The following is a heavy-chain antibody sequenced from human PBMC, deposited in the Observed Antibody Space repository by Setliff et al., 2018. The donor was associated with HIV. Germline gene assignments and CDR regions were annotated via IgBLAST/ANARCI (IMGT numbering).Heavy chain of an antibody. J-gene: IGHJ4*02. D-gene: IGHD6-13*01. CDR2: INAGNGDT. V-gene: IGHV1-3*01. Sequence: ASVKVSCKASGDTFTTYALHWVRQAPGQRLEWMGWINAGNGDTKSSQKFQGRVTITRDTSASTAHMELSSLRSEATGVYYCAIGSSNWPHRPNNYYFDYWGQGTPVTVSS. CDR1: GDTFTTYA. CDR3: AIGSSNWPHRPNNYYFDY.